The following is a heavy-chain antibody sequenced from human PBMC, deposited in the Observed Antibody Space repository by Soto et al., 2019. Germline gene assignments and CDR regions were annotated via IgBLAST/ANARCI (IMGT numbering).Heavy chain of an antibody. V-gene: IGHV3-33*01. CDR2: IWHDGSNK. Sequence: QVQLVESGGGVVQPGRSLRLSCAASGFTFNNYGVHWVRQAPGKGLEWVALIWHDGSNKAYADSVKGRFTISRDNSKNTLNLQMNSLRVEDTAVYYCTRAAIKGELLDYWGQGTQVTVSS. D-gene: IGHD1-26*01. CDR3: TRAAIKGELLDY. J-gene: IGHJ4*02. CDR1: GFTFNNYG.